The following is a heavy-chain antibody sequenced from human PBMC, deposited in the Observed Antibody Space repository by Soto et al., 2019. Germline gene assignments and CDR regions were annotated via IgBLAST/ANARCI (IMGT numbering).Heavy chain of an antibody. J-gene: IGHJ6*02. CDR2: IIPIFGTA. V-gene: IGHV1-69*13. CDR3: ARCKIKVRGYSYGNQGYYYYGMDV. CDR1: GGTFSSYA. Sequence: SVKVSCKASGGTFSSYAISWVRQAPGQGLEWMGGIIPIFGTANYAQKFQGRVTITADESTSTAYMELSSLRSEDTAVYYCARCKIKVRGYSYGNQGYYYYGMDVWGQGTTVTVSS. D-gene: IGHD5-18*01.